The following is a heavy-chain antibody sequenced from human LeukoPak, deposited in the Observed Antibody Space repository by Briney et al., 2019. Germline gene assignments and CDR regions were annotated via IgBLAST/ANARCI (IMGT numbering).Heavy chain of an antibody. CDR1: GGSISSYY. Sequence: SETLSLTCTVSGGSISSYYWSWIRQPPGKGLKWIGYIYYSGSTNYNPSLKSRVTISVDTSKNQFSLKLSSVTAADTAVYYCARDKGFSGYDLGFDYWGQGTLVTVSS. CDR3: ARDKGFSGYDLGFDY. D-gene: IGHD5-12*01. CDR2: IYYSGST. V-gene: IGHV4-59*01. J-gene: IGHJ4*02.